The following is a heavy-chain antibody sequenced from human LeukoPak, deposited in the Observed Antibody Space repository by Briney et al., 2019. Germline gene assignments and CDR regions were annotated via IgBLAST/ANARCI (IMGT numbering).Heavy chain of an antibody. CDR2: ISSSGGGT. J-gene: IGHJ4*02. D-gene: IGHD5-18*01. Sequence: GGSLRLSCAASGFTFSSFAMSWVRQAPGKGLEYVSAISSSGGGTYYANSVKGRFTISRDNSKNTLYLQVGSLRVEDMGVYYCARITEGYSYGGYFDYWGQGTLVTVSS. CDR1: GFTFSSFA. CDR3: ARITEGYSYGGYFDY. V-gene: IGHV3-64*01.